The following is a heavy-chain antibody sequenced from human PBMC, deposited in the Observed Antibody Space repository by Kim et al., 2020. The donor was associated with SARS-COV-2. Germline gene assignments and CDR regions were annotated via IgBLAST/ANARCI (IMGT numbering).Heavy chain of an antibody. D-gene: IGHD3-3*01. Sequence: ASVKVSCKASGYTFTSYYMHWVRQAPGQGLEWMGIINPSGGSTSYAQKFQGRVTMTRDTSTSTVYMELSSLRSEDTAVYYCARDHLLTIFGVVTQSGAFDIWGQGTMVTVSS. J-gene: IGHJ3*02. V-gene: IGHV1-46*01. CDR3: ARDHLLTIFGVVTQSGAFDI. CDR1: GYTFTSYY. CDR2: INPSGGST.